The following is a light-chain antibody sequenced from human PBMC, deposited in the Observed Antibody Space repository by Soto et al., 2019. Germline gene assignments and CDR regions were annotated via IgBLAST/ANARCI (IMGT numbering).Light chain of an antibody. CDR1: NIGSKR. J-gene: IGLJ1*01. Sequence: SYELTQPPSASLAPEKTARLTCGGDNIGSKRVHWYRQKPGQAPVLVIYYDSDRPSGIPERFSGSNSGNTATLTINRVEAGDEAYYYCQVWDITTDHYVFGTGTKLTFL. CDR2: YDS. CDR3: QVWDITTDHYV. V-gene: IGLV3-21*04.